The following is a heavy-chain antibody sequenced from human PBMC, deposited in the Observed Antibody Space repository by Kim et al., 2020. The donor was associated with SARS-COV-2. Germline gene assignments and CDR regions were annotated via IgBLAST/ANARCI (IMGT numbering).Heavy chain of an antibody. D-gene: IGHD5-18*01. Sequence: ASVKVSCKASGYTFTSYAMNWVRQAPGQGLEWMGWINTNTGNPTYAQGFTGRFVFSLDTSVSTAYLQISSLKAEDTAVYYCAREGNTAMANYYFDYWGQGTLVTVSS. CDR2: INTNTGNP. CDR3: AREGNTAMANYYFDY. CDR1: GYTFTSYA. J-gene: IGHJ4*02. V-gene: IGHV7-4-1*02.